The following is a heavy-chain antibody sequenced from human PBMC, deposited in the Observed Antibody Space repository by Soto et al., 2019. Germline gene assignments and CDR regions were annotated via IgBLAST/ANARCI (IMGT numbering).Heavy chain of an antibody. D-gene: IGHD5-12*01. CDR3: ARGRGYSGDDHYYYFDMDV. V-gene: IGHV1-69*13. J-gene: IGHJ6*02. CDR2: SIPIFGTA. CDR1: GGTFNNYP. Sequence: SVKVSCKASGGTFNNYPITWVRQAPEEGLEWMGGSIPIFGTANYAQKFQGRVTISVDESTSTAYMELSSLRSEDTAVYYCARGRGYSGDDHYYYFDMDVWGQGTTVTVSS.